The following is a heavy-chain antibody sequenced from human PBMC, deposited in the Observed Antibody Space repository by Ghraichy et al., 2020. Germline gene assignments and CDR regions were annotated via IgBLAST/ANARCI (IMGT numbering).Heavy chain of an antibody. CDR1: GFTFSSYS. V-gene: IGHV3-21*01. CDR3: ARGRHGYCSGGSCDTPPNYFDY. CDR2: ISSSSSFI. J-gene: IGHJ4*02. D-gene: IGHD2-15*01. Sequence: GESLNISCAASGFTFSSYSMNWVRQAPGKGLEWVSSISSSSSFIYYADSVKGRFTISRDNAKNSLYLQMNRLRAEDTAVYYCARGRHGYCSGGSCDTPPNYFDYWGQGTLVTVSS.